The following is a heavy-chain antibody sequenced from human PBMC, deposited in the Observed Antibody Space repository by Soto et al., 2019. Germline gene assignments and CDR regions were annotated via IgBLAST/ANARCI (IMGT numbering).Heavy chain of an antibody. Sequence: PSETLSLTCTVSGGSMSRYYWTWIRQPPGKGLEWIGNIHYTGSTNYNPSLKSRVTILLGTSTSQFSLQVSSVTAADTHVYYCARDLTISSTDGPLDPWGHGTLVTVSS. CDR2: IHYTGST. J-gene: IGHJ5*02. D-gene: IGHD1-1*01. V-gene: IGHV4-59*01. CDR3: ARDLTISSTDGPLDP. CDR1: GGSMSRYY.